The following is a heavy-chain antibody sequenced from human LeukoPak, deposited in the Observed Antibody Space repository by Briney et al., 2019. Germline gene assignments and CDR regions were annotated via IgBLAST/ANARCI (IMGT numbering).Heavy chain of an antibody. D-gene: IGHD2-21*02. CDR1: GFTFSNAW. J-gene: IGHJ4*02. Sequence: GGSVRLSCAASGFTFSNAWMSWVRQAPGKRLEWVGRIKSKTDGGTTDYAAPVKGRFTISRDDSKNTLHLQMNSLKTEDTAVYYCTTSPGAYCGGDCYSRFDYWGQGTLVTVSS. CDR2: IKSKTDGGTT. CDR3: TTSPGAYCGGDCYSRFDY. V-gene: IGHV3-15*01.